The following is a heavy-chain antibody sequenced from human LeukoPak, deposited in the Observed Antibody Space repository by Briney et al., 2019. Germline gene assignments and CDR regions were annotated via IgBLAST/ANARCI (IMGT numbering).Heavy chain of an antibody. CDR3: ARGSGGFDY. V-gene: IGHV3-74*03. CDR2: TNNEGTIK. J-gene: IGHJ4*02. D-gene: IGHD2-15*01. CDR1: GFTLSNYW. Sequence: GGSLRLSCAASGFTLSNYWMHWVRQAPGKGLVWVSFTNNEGTIKEYAGSVKGRFTISRDNAKNTLYLEMNSLSAEDTAVYYCARGSGGFDYWGQGSLVTVSS.